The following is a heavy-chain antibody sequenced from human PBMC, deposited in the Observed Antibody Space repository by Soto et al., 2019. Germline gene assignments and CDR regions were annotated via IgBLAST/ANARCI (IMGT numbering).Heavy chain of an antibody. V-gene: IGHV3-30-3*01. D-gene: IGHD6-13*01. CDR1: GFTFSSYT. CDR2: ISYDGSNK. Sequence: GGSLRLSCAASGFTFSSYTRHWVRQAPGKGLEWVAVISYDGSNKYYADSVKGRFTISRDNSKNTLYLQMNSLRAEDMAVYYCARVTSRIAAAGYYFDYWGQGTLVTV. CDR3: ARVTSRIAAAGYYFDY. J-gene: IGHJ4*02.